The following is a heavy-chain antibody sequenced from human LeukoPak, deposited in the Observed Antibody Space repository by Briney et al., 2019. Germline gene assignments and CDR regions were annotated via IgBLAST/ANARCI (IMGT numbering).Heavy chain of an antibody. J-gene: IGHJ4*02. CDR3: VRDGGVSGYDLLDY. V-gene: IGHV3-7*01. CDR2: INQDGSEE. CDR1: GGSISTYY. Sequence: ETLSLTCTVSGGSISTYYWTWIRQPAGKGLEWVAQINQDGSEEYYMDSVKARFTISRDNAKNSVFLQMNSLRAEDTAVYYCVRDGGVSGYDLLDYWGQGTLVTVSS. D-gene: IGHD5-12*01.